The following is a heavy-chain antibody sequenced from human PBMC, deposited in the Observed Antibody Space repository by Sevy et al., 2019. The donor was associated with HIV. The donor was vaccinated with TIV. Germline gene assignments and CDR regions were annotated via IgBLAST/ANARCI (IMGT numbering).Heavy chain of an antibody. Sequence: SETLSLTCAVYGGSFSGYYWSWIRQPPGKGLEWIGEINHSGSTNYNPSLKSRVTISVDTSKNQFSLKLSAVTAADTAVYYWARGYGQLRRYYFDYWGQGTLVTVSS. J-gene: IGHJ4*02. CDR2: INHSGST. D-gene: IGHD4-17*01. CDR3: ARGYGQLRRYYFDY. CDR1: GGSFSGYY. V-gene: IGHV4-34*01.